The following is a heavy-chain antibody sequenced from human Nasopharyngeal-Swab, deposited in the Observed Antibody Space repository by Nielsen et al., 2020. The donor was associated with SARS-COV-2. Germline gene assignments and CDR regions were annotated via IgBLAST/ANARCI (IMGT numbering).Heavy chain of an antibody. CDR1: GFTFSSYG. D-gene: IGHD3-3*01. CDR3: ARDGPYYDFWSGYWGSMDV. CDR2: ISYDGSNK. J-gene: IGHJ6*02. Sequence: GESLKISCAASGFTFSSYGMHWVRQAPGKGLGWVAVISYDGSNKYYADSVKGRFTISRDNSKNTLYLQMNSLRAEDTAVYYCARDGPYYDFWSGYWGSMDVWGQGTTVTVSS. V-gene: IGHV3-30*03.